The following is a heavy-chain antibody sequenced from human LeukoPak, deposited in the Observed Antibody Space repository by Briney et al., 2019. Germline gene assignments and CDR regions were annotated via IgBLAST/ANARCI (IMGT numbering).Heavy chain of an antibody. J-gene: IGHJ4*02. CDR2: IYSDGST. D-gene: IGHD4-23*01. Sequence: LPGGSLRLSCAASGFIVSGDFMSWVRQAPGKGLEWVSIYSDGSTYYADSVKGRFTISRDNSKNTLYLQMNSLRAEDTAVYYCAREGHRGNSQFDYWGQGTLVTVSS. V-gene: IGHV3-66*01. CDR1: GFIVSGDF. CDR3: AREGHRGNSQFDY.